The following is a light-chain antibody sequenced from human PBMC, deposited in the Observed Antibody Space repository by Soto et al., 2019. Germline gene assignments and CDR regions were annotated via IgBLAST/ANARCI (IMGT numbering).Light chain of an antibody. V-gene: IGKV3-11*01. CDR3: QQRSNWPPYT. Sequence: EIVLTQSPGTLSLSPGERVTLSCRASQSVSSNLAWYQQKPGQTPRLLIYDVSNRATGIPARFSGSGSGTDFTLTISSLEPEDFAVYYCQQRSNWPPYTFGQGTKLEIK. J-gene: IGKJ2*01. CDR1: QSVSSN. CDR2: DVS.